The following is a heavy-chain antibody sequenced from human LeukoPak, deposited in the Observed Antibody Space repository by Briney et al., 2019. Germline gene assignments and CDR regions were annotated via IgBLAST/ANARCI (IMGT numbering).Heavy chain of an antibody. D-gene: IGHD1-26*01. J-gene: IGHJ3*02. V-gene: IGHV4-59*12. CDR1: GGSISSYY. CDR3: ARPHSGSYYEEAFDI. Sequence: SETLSLTCTVSGGSISSYYWSWIRQPPGKGLEWIGYIYYSGSTNYNPSLKSRVTILVDTSKNQFSLKLSSVTAEDTALYYCARPHSGSYYEEAFDIWGQGTMVTVSS. CDR2: IYYSGST.